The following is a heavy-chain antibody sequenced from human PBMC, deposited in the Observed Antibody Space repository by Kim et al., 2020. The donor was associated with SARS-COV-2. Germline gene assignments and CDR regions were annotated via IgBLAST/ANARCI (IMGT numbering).Heavy chain of an antibody. V-gene: IGHV3-7*01. CDR3: ARITSLPGGLWHFDL. D-gene: IGHD3-3*01. CDR1: GFTLWNYW. CDR2: VRNDGDLK. Sequence: GGSLRLSCEASGFTLWNYWMAWVRQAPGKGLEWVGSVRNDGDLKSYVDSVKGRFAISRDSAKRSLELQMDNLRTDDTAVYYCARITSLPGGLWHFDLWGRGSLVAVSS. J-gene: IGHJ2*01.